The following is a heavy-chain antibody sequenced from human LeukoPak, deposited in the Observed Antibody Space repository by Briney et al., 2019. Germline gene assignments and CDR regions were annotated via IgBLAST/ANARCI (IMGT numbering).Heavy chain of an antibody. CDR2: ISWNSGRI. V-gene: IGHV3-9*01. Sequence: PGRSLRLSCAASGFTFDDYAMHWVRQAPGKGLEWVSGISWNSGRIGYADSVKGRFTISRDNAKNSLYLQMNSLRAEDTALYYCAKDINPTGGLDAFDIWGQGTMVTVSS. CDR1: GFTFDDYA. D-gene: IGHD7-27*01. CDR3: AKDINPTGGLDAFDI. J-gene: IGHJ3*02.